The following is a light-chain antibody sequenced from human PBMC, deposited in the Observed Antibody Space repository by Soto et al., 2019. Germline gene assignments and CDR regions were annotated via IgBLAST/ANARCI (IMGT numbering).Light chain of an antibody. Sequence: EIVLTQSPGTLSLSPGERVTLSCGACQSLSSGYLAWYQQRFGQARRLLIYGASSRATGIPDRFSGSGSGTDFTLTISRLEPEDFAVYYCQQYGSSSTFGQGTKVDIK. CDR3: QQYGSSST. CDR1: QSLSSGY. V-gene: IGKV3-20*01. CDR2: GAS. J-gene: IGKJ1*01.